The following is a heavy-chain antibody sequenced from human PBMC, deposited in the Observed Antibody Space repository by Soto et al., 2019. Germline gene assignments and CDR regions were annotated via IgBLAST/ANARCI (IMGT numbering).Heavy chain of an antibody. V-gene: IGHV3-74*01. CDR2: IDSDGTTT. Sequence: GVLRLSCAVSGFTFSRPWMHWVRQAPGKGLVWVSRIDSDGTTTTYADSVKGRFTISRDNAKNTLYLQMNSLRAEDTAVYYCARCLGPKCFXSWYQGTLVTVSS. J-gene: IGHJ5*01. CDR1: GFTFSRPW. CDR3: ARCLGPKCFXS. D-gene: IGHD1-26*01.